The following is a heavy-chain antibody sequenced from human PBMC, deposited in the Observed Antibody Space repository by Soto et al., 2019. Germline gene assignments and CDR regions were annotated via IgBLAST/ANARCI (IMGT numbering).Heavy chain of an antibody. Sequence: PGGSLRLSCAASGFTFSSAWMSWVRQAPGKGLEWVGRIKSKTDGGTTDYAAPVKGRFTISRDDSKNTLYLQMNSLKTEDTAVHYCTTDGMITFGGVIVPNWFDPWGQGTLVTVSS. V-gene: IGHV3-15*01. D-gene: IGHD3-16*02. CDR1: GFTFSSAW. J-gene: IGHJ5*02. CDR3: TTDGMITFGGVIVPNWFDP. CDR2: IKSKTDGGTT.